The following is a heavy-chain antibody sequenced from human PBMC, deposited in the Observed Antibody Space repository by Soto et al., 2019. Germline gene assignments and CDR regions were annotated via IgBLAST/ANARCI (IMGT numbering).Heavy chain of an antibody. V-gene: IGHV1-18*01. Sequence: QVQLVQSGAEVKKPGASVKVSCKASGCTFTSYGISWVRQAPGQGLEWMGWISAYNGNTNYAQKLQGRVTMTTDTSTSTAYMELRSLRSDDTAVYYCARDVGYCSGGSCYEYYFDYWGQGTLVTVSS. CDR1: GCTFTSYG. J-gene: IGHJ4*02. CDR3: ARDVGYCSGGSCYEYYFDY. D-gene: IGHD2-15*01. CDR2: ISAYNGNT.